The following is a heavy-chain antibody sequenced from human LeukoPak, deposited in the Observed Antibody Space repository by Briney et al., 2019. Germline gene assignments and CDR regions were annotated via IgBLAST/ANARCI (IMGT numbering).Heavy chain of an antibody. CDR1: GYTFTTYY. J-gene: IGHJ4*02. CDR3: ARDRSSYDY. CDR2: INPSAVTT. V-gene: IGHV1-46*01. Sequence: ASVKLSCKTFGYTFTTYYIHWVRQAPGQGLEWMGIINPSAVTTTYAQKFQGRIAMTRDTSTSTVYMELSSLRSEDTAVYYCARDRSSYDYWGQGTLVTVSS.